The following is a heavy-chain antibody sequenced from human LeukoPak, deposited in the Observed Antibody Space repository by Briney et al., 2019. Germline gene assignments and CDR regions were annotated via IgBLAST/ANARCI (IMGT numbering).Heavy chain of an antibody. CDR1: GFTFSSYS. CDR3: VRDFSTVTTAYLHH. D-gene: IGHD4-17*01. CDR2: ISSSSRHI. J-gene: IGHJ1*01. Sequence: PGGSLRLSCAASGFTFSSYSMNWVRQAPGKGLEWVSSISSSSRHIYYADSVKGRFTIFRDDAKNSLFLQMDSRRVEDTAMYYCVRDFSTVTTAYLHHWGQGTLLTVSS. V-gene: IGHV3-21*04.